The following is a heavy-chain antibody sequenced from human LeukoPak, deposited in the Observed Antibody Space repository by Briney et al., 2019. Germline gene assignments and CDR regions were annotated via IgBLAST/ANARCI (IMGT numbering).Heavy chain of an antibody. CDR2: IIPIFGTA. J-gene: IGHJ4*02. Sequence: SVKVSCKASGGTFSSYAISWVRQAPGQGLEWMGGIIPIFGTANYAQKFQGRVTITADKSTSTAYMDLSSLRSEDTAVYYCAVSLDYYDFWSGYYKLDYWGQGTLVTVSS. D-gene: IGHD3-3*01. CDR3: AVSLDYYDFWSGYYKLDY. V-gene: IGHV1-69*06. CDR1: GGTFSSYA.